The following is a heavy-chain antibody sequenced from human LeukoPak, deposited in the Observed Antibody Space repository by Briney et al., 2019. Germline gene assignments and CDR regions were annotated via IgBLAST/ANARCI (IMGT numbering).Heavy chain of an antibody. CDR2: IKQEGSEK. D-gene: IGHD3-16*01. Sequence: GGSLRLSCAASGFTISDYWMTWVRQAPGKGLEWVANIKQEGSEKTYVDSVKGRFTISRDNAKNSIFLQMNSLRVEDMAMYYCVRDGGTDWYDPWGQGTLVSVSS. CDR3: VRDGGTDWYDP. V-gene: IGHV3-7*01. J-gene: IGHJ5*02. CDR1: GFTISDYW.